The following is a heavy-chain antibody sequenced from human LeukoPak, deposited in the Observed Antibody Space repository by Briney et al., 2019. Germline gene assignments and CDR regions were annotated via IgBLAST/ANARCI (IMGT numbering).Heavy chain of an antibody. CDR2: INQEGGDI. D-gene: IGHD1-1*01. J-gene: IGHJ6*02. CDR3: ATYVNWVAGDV. CDR1: GFTFSNSW. V-gene: IGHV3-7*01. Sequence: GGSLRLSYAASGFTFSNSWMSWVRQAPGKGLEWVANINQEGGDIHYVDSVKGRFTISRDNAKDSLYLQMNSLRVDDTAVYYCATYVNWVAGDVWGQGTTVTVSS.